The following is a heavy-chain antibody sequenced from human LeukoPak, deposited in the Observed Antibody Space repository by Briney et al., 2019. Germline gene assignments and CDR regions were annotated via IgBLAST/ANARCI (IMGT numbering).Heavy chain of an antibody. CDR2: ISGRGGST. D-gene: IGHD3-22*01. Sequence: GGSLRLSCAGSGFTFSSYAMSGVGQAAGKGLEWVSAISGRGGSTYYAGSVKGRLTISRESSKNTLYLQMNSLRAADTAVYYCAFYDSSGYDYFDYWGQGTLVTVSS. J-gene: IGHJ4*02. V-gene: IGHV3-23*01. CDR1: GFTFSSYA. CDR3: AFYDSSGYDYFDY.